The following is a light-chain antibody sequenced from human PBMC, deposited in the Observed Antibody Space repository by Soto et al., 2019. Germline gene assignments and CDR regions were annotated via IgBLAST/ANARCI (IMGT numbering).Light chain of an antibody. J-gene: IGKJ1*01. CDR3: QQYSNWPPWT. CDR2: GVS. CDR1: EPVGGN. Sequence: DIVMTQSPATLSVSPGERATLSCRASEPVGGNLAWYQQKPGQAPRLLMYGVSTRATGVPARFSGSGFGTVFTLTISSLQSDDFAVYFCQQYSNWPPWTFGQGTKVDIK. V-gene: IGKV3-15*01.